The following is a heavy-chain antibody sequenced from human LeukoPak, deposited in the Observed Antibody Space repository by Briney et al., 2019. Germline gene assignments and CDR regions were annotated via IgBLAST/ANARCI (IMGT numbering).Heavy chain of an antibody. CDR2: ISSSGSTI. CDR1: GFTFSDYY. V-gene: IGHV3-11*01. Sequence: GGSLRLSCAASGFTFSDYYMSWIRQAPGKGLEGVSYISSSGSTIYYADSVKGRFTISRDNAKNSLYLQMNSLRAEDTAVYYCASVNRVVSSSWYVLPYYYYYYMDVWGKGTTVTVSS. CDR3: ASVNRVVSSSWYVLPYYYYYYMDV. J-gene: IGHJ6*03. D-gene: IGHD6-13*01.